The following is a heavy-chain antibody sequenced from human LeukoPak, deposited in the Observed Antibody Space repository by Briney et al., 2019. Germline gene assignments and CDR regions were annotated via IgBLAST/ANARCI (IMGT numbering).Heavy chain of an antibody. J-gene: IGHJ4*02. V-gene: IGHV4-4*02. CDR3: ARKKALGNYFDY. CDR1: GGSIKSNNW. Sequence: SETLSLTCAVSGGSIKSNNWWSWVRQPPGKGLEWIGEIYHSGSTNYNPSLESRVTVSVDKSKNQFSLKLSSVTAADTAVYYCARKKALGNYFDYWGQGTLVTVSS. CDR2: IYHSGST. D-gene: IGHD6-6*01.